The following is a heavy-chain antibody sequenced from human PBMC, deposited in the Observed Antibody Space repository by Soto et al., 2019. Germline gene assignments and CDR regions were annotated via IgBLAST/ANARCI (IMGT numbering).Heavy chain of an antibody. CDR3: ARGQVGGSWLYNWFDP. CDR2: INHSGST. CDR1: GGSFSGYY. J-gene: IGHJ5*02. Sequence: PSETLSLTCAVYGGSFSGYYWSWIRQPPGKGLEWIREINHSGSTNYNPSLKSRVTISVDTSKNQFSLKLSSVTAADTAVYYCARGQVGGSWLYNWFDPWGQGTLVTVSS. D-gene: IGHD6-13*01. V-gene: IGHV4-34*01.